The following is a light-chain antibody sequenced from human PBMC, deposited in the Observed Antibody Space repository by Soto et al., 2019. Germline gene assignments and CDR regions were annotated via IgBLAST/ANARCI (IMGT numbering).Light chain of an antibody. V-gene: IGLV1-44*01. Sequence: QSVLTQPPSVSGTPGQRVTISCSGSSSNIGTNTVNWYQQLPGTAPKLLIYSFNQRPSGVPDRFSGSKSGTSASLAIRGLQFEDEAEYYCAAGDDSLNGYVFGTGTKLTVL. CDR2: SFN. CDR3: AAGDDSLNGYV. J-gene: IGLJ1*01. CDR1: SSNIGTNT.